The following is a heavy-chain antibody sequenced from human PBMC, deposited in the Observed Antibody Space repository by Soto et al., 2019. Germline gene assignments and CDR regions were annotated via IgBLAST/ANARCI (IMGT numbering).Heavy chain of an antibody. D-gene: IGHD3-22*01. CDR2: IYSGGST. CDR3: ARDLVRDYYDSSGYGA. J-gene: IGHJ5*01. V-gene: IGHV3-53*02. CDR1: GFTVSSNY. Sequence: EVQLVETGGGLIQPGGSLRLSCAASGFTVSSNYMSWVRQAPGKGLEWVSVIYSGGSTYYADSVKGRFTISRDNSKNTLYLQMNSLRAEDTAVYYCARDLVRDYYDSSGYGAWGHGTLVTVSS.